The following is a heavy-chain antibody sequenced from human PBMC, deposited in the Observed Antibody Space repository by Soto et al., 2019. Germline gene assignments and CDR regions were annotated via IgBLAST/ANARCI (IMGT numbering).Heavy chain of an antibody. V-gene: IGHV3-7*01. Sequence: EVQLVESGGGLVQPGGSLRLSCAASGFTFSSYWMSWVRQAPGKGLEWVANIKQDGSEKYYVDSVKGRFTISRDNAKNSLYLQMNSLRAEDTAVYYCARAGRITIFSTGYPLNAFDICGQGTMVTVSS. CDR3: ARAGRITIFSTGYPLNAFDI. CDR2: IKQDGSEK. D-gene: IGHD3-9*01. CDR1: GFTFSSYW. J-gene: IGHJ3*02.